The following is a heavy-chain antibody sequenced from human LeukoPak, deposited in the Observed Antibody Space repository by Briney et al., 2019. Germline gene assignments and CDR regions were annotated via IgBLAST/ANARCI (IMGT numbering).Heavy chain of an antibody. D-gene: IGHD5-18*01. CDR2: INHSGST. CDR3: ARHDGYSYGYDWFAP. CDR1: GGSFSGYY. Sequence: PSETLSLTCAVYGGSFSGYYWSWIRQPPGKGLEWIGEINHSGSTNYNPSLKSRVTISVDTSKNQFSLKLSSVTAADTAVYYCARHDGYSYGYDWFAPWGQGTLVTVSS. J-gene: IGHJ5*02. V-gene: IGHV4-34*01.